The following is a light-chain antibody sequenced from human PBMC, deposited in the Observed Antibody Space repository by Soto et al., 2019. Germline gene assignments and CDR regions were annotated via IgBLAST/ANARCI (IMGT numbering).Light chain of an antibody. J-gene: IGKJ5*01. CDR1: QSVSGNY. CDR2: GAS. V-gene: IGKV3-20*01. CDR3: QQYGRSIT. Sequence: EILLPQSPCTLSLSPGERATLSCRASQSVSGNYLAWYQQKPGHAPSLLMSGASNRATGVPDRLSGIGSGTYFTLTISRLEPEDFAVYYCQQYGRSITFSQGTRLENK.